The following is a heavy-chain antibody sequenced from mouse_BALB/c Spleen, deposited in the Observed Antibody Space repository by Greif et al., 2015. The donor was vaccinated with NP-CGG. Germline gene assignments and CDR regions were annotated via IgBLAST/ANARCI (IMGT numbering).Heavy chain of an antibody. CDR3: ARALLDY. Sequence: EVMLVESGGGLVQPGGSLRLSCATSGFTFTDYYMSWVRQPPGKALEWLGFIRNKANGYTTEYSASVKGRFTISRDNSQSILYLQMNTLRAEDSATYYCARALLDYWGQGTSVTVSS. J-gene: IGHJ4*01. D-gene: IGHD1-2*01. CDR2: IRNKANGYTT. V-gene: IGHV7-3*02. CDR1: GFTFTDYY.